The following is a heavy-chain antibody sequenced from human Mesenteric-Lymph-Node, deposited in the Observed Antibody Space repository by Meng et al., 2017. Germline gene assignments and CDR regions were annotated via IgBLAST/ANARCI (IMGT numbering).Heavy chain of an antibody. CDR1: GFTFSTYG. D-gene: IGHD6-13*01. CDR3: AKVAYASTWYVPHFDY. CDR2: ISYDGSNK. V-gene: IGHV3-30*18. Sequence: QVQLVESGGGVVQPGRSLRLSCATSGFTFSTYGMHWFRQAPGKGLEWVAVISYDGSNKYYAESVKGRFTISRDNSKNTLHLQMNSLRAEDTAVYYCAKVAYASTWYVPHFDYWGQGTLVTVSS. J-gene: IGHJ4*02.